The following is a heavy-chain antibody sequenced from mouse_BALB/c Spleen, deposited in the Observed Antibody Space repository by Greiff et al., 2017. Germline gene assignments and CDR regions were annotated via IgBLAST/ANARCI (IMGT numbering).Heavy chain of an antibody. CDR3: AREAHYFDY. CDR1: GFTFSSYA. V-gene: IGHV5-9-4*01. J-gene: IGHJ2*01. Sequence: EVKVVESGGGLVKPGGSLKLSCAASGFTFSSYAMSWVRQSPEKRLEWVAEISSGGSYTYYPDTVTGRFTISRDNAKNTLYLEMSSLRSEDTAMYYCAREAHYFDYWGQGTTLTVSS. CDR2: ISSGGSYT.